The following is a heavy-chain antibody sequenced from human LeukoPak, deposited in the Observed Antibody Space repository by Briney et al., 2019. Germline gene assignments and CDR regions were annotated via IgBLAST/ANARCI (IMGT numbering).Heavy chain of an antibody. D-gene: IGHD2-21*02. Sequence: SETLSLTCTVSGGSISSYYWSWIRQHPGKGLEWIGYISHSGNTYYNPSLKNRVIISLDTSNNHFSLRLNSVTAADTAVYYCAKARDVCGGGCPEVANWFDPWGQGTLVTVSS. V-gene: IGHV4-59*12. CDR2: ISHSGNT. J-gene: IGHJ5*02. CDR1: GGSISSYY. CDR3: AKARDVCGGGCPEVANWFDP.